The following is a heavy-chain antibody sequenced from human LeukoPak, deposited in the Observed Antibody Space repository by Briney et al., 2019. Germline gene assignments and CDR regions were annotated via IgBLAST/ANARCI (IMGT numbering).Heavy chain of an antibody. CDR3: ASDSSGYYRNDAFDI. CDR1: GGSISSYY. J-gene: IGHJ3*02. CDR2: IYYCGST. Sequence: SETLSLTCTVSGGSISSYYWSWIRQPPGKGLDGIGYIYYCGSTNYNPSLKSRVTISVDTSKNPFSLKLSSVTAADTAVYYCASDSSGYYRNDAFDIWGQGTMVTVSS. V-gene: IGHV4-59*01. D-gene: IGHD3-22*01.